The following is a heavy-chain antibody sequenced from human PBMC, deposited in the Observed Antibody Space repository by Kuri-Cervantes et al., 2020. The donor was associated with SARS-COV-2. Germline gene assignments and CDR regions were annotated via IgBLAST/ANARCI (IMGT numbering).Heavy chain of an antibody. Sequence: GGSLRLSCTASGFTFGDYAMSWVRQAPGKGLEWVAVISYDGSNKYYADSVKGRFTISRDNSKNTLYLQMNSLRAEDTAVYYCASSTRYCSGGSCYSTAFDIWGQGTMVTVSS. CDR3: ASSTRYCSGGSCYSTAFDI. CDR1: GFTFGDYA. V-gene: IGHV3-30-3*01. J-gene: IGHJ3*02. D-gene: IGHD2-15*01. CDR2: ISYDGSNK.